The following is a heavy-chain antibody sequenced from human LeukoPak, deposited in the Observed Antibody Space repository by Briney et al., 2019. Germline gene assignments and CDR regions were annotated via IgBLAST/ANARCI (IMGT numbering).Heavy chain of an antibody. V-gene: IGHV4-4*07. CDR3: ARHRSGWLQSSFDY. CDR2: IYTSGST. J-gene: IGHJ4*02. D-gene: IGHD5-24*01. Sequence: SETLSLTCTVSGGSISSYYWSWIRQPAGKGLEWIGRIYTSGSTNYNPSLKSRVTMSVDTSKNQSSLKLSSVTAADTAVYYCARHRSGWLQSSFDYWGQGTLVTVSS. CDR1: GGSISSYY.